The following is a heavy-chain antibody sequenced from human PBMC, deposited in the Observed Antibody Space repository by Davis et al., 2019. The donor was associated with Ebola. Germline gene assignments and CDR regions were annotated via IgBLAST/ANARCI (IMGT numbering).Heavy chain of an antibody. J-gene: IGHJ4*02. Sequence: PGGSLRLSCAASGFTFSSYAMSWVRQAPGKGLEWVSAISGSGGSTYYADSVKGRFTISRDNSKNTLYLQMNSLRAEDTAVYYCAKVLYCSSTSCYTGVFGLDYWGQGTLVTVSS. CDR3: AKVLYCSSTSCYTGVFGLDY. V-gene: IGHV3-23*01. CDR1: GFTFSSYA. D-gene: IGHD2-2*02. CDR2: ISGSGGST.